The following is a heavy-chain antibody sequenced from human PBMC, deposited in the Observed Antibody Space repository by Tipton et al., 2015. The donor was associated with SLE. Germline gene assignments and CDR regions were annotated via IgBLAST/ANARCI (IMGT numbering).Heavy chain of an antibody. Sequence: QLVQSGAEVKKPGESLRLSCAASGFTFSSYGMHWVRQAPGKGLEWVAFIRYDGSNKYYADSVKGRFTISRDNSKNTLYLQMTSLRVDDTAVFYCVKGGQWLVRGGGFDIWCQGTMVTVSS. CDR2: IRYDGSNK. CDR3: VKGGQWLVRGGGFDI. V-gene: IGHV3-30*02. CDR1: GFTFSSYG. J-gene: IGHJ3*02. D-gene: IGHD6-19*01.